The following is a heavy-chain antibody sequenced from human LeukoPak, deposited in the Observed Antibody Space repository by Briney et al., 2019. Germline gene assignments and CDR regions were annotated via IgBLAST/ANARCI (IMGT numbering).Heavy chain of an antibody. J-gene: IGHJ4*02. Sequence: PSETLSLTCAVSGYSISSGYYWGWIRQPPGKGLEWIGSIYHSGSTYYNPSLKSRVTISVDTSKNQFSLKLSSVTAADTAVYYCAREPIFGVVIMGFDYWGQGTLVTVSS. CDR2: IYHSGST. V-gene: IGHV4-38-2*02. CDR3: AREPIFGVVIMGFDY. D-gene: IGHD3-3*02. CDR1: GYSISSGYY.